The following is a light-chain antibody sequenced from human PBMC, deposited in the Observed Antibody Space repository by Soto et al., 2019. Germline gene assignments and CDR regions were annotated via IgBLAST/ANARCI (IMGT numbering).Light chain of an antibody. CDR3: QQYGDSPLT. CDR1: QGISNY. J-gene: IGKJ4*01. Sequence: DNKWTQSPSFLTAYVGDRDTITCRASQGISNYLAWYEQEPGKAPKLLIYAASSLQSGVPSRFSGSGSETDFTLTISRLEPEDFAVYHCQQYGDSPLTFGGGTQVE. V-gene: IGKV1-9*01. CDR2: AAS.